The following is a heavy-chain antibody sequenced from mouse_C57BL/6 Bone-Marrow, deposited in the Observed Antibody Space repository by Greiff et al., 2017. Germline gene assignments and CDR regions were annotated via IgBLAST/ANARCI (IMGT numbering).Heavy chain of an antibody. CDR2: ISNLAYSI. Sequence: EVKLVESGGGLVQPGGSLKLSCAASGFTFSDYGMAWVRQAPRKGPEWVAFISNLAYSIYYADTVTGRFTISRENAKNTLYLEMSSLRSEDTAMYYCARLNYGSSYVYFDYWCQGTTLTVSS. D-gene: IGHD1-1*01. J-gene: IGHJ2*01. CDR3: ARLNYGSSYVYFDY. CDR1: GFTFSDYG. V-gene: IGHV5-15*01.